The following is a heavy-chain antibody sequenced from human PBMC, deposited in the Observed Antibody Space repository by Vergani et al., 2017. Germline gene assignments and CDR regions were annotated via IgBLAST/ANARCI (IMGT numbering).Heavy chain of an antibody. J-gene: IGHJ5*02. CDR3: ARDYYDILTGYFWFDP. D-gene: IGHD3-9*01. CDR1: GGSLSSYY. CDR2: IYYSGST. Sequence: QVQLQESGPGLVKPSETLSLTCTVSGGSLSSYYWSWIRQPPGKGLEWIGYIYYSGSTNYNPSLKSRVTISVDTSKNQFSMKLSSVTAADTAVYYCARDYYDILTGYFWFDPWGQGTLVTVSS. V-gene: IGHV4-59*01.